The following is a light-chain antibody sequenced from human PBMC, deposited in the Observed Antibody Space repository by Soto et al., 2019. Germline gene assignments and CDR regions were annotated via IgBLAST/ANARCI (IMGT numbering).Light chain of an antibody. J-gene: IGKJ4*01. CDR1: QTVNRW. V-gene: IGKV1D-12*01. Sequence: DIQMTQSPSSVSASVGDRVTISCRASQTVNRWLAWYQQKPGRAPKLLVHTASNLQSGVPSRFSGSGSGTDFTLTISTLQPEDFATYYCQQANTLPLTFGGGTKVEIK. CDR2: TAS. CDR3: QQANTLPLT.